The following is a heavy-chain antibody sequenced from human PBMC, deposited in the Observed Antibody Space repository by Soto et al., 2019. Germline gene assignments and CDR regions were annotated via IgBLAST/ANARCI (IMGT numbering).Heavy chain of an antibody. V-gene: IGHV1-18*01. D-gene: IGHD2-21*01. Sequence: ASVKVSCKASGYTFTICGISWVRQAPGQGLEWMGWISAYNGNTNYAQKLQGRVTMTTDTSTSTAYMELRSLRSDDTAVYYCARDPLIIPEGAFDIWGQGTMVTVSS. CDR3: ARDPLIIPEGAFDI. J-gene: IGHJ3*02. CDR2: ISAYNGNT. CDR1: GYTFTICG.